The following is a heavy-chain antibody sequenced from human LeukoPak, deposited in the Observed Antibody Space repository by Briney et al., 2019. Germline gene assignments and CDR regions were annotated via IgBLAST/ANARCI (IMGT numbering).Heavy chain of an antibody. CDR1: GYTFTSYD. CDR2: MNPNSGNT. Sequence: ASVKVSCKASGYTFTSYDIIWVRQATGQGLEWMGWMNPNSGNTGYAQKFQGRVTMTRNTSISTAYMELSSLRSEDTAVYYCARVLRFLEWLPLDPYYYYGMDVWGQGTTVTVSS. J-gene: IGHJ6*02. CDR3: ARVLRFLEWLPLDPYYYYGMDV. V-gene: IGHV1-8*01. D-gene: IGHD3-3*01.